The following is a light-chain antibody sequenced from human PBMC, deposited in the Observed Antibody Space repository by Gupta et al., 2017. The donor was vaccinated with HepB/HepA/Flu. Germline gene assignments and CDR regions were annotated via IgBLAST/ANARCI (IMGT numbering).Light chain of an antibody. CDR1: SSDVGDYNY. J-gene: IGLJ2*01. CDR3: SSYTSSSTLV. CDR2: DVS. Sequence: SALTQPASASGSPGQSITIACTGTSSDVGDYNYVSWYQQNPGKAPKLLIYDVSHRPSGVSNRFSGFKSGNTASLTISGLQAEDEADYYCSSYTSSSTLVFGGGTKLTVL. V-gene: IGLV2-14*01.